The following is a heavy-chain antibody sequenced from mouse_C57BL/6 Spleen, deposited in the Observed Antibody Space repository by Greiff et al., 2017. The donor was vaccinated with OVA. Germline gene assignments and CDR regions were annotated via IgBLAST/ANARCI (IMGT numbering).Heavy chain of an antibody. J-gene: IGHJ4*01. V-gene: IGHV5-16*01. CDR2: INYDGSST. CDR3: ARDRGYSNYGYAMDY. CDR1: GFTFSDYY. D-gene: IGHD2-5*01. Sequence: EVKLVESEGGLVQPGSSMKLSCTASGFTFSDYYMAWVRQVPEKGLEWVANINYDGSSTYYLDSLKSRFIISRDNAKNILYLQMSSLKSEDTATYYCARDRGYSNYGYAMDYWGQGTSVTVSS.